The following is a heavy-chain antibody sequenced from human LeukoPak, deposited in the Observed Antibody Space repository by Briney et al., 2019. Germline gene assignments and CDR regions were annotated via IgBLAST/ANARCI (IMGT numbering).Heavy chain of an antibody. CDR2: IIPIFGTA. D-gene: IGHD3-22*01. CDR1: GGTFSSYA. Sequence: SVKVSYKASGGTFSSYAISWVRQAPGQGLEWMGGIIPIFGTANYAQKFQGRVTIAADESTSTAYMELSSLRSEDTAVYYCARYYDSSGYSSTYFDYWGQGTLVTVSS. J-gene: IGHJ4*02. CDR3: ARYYDSSGYSSTYFDY. V-gene: IGHV1-69*13.